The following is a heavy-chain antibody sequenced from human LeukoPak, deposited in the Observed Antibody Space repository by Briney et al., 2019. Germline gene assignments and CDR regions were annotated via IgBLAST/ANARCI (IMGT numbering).Heavy chain of an antibody. CDR2: IYYSGST. CDR1: GGSISSSSYY. CDR3: ARDLWFGEWGYFDY. V-gene: IGHV4-39*07. D-gene: IGHD3-10*01. Sequence: PSETLSLTCTVSGGSISSSSYYWGWIRQPPGKGLEWIGSIYYSGSTYYNPSLKSRVTISVDTSKNQFSLKLSSVTAADTAVYYCARDLWFGEWGYFDYWGQGTLVTVSS. J-gene: IGHJ4*02.